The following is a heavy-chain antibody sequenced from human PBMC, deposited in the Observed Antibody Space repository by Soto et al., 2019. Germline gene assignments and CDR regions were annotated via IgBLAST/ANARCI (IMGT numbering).Heavy chain of an antibody. CDR3: ARDRATVRRWARPFDP. V-gene: IGHV6-1*01. Sequence: PSQTLSLTCAISGDSVSSNSAAWNWIRQSPSRGLEWLGRTYYRSKWYNDYAVSVKSRITINPDTSKNQFSLQLNSVTPEDTAVYYCARDRATVRRWARPFDPWGQGNLVTVSS. J-gene: IGHJ5*02. CDR1: GDSVSSNSAA. CDR2: TYYRSKWYN. D-gene: IGHD4-17*01.